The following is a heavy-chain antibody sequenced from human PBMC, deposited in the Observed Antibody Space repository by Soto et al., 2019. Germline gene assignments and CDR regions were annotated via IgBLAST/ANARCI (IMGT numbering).Heavy chain of an antibody. J-gene: IGHJ6*02. D-gene: IGHD2-8*02. CDR3: AREEAGPLNYWSHYYYYYGMDV. CDR1: GFTFSSYS. CDR2: ISSSSSYI. Sequence: GGSLRLSCAASGFTFSSYSMNWVRQAPGKGLEWASSISSSSSYIYYADSVKGRFTISRDNAKNSLYLQMNSLRAEDTAVYYCAREEAGPLNYWSHYYYYYGMDVWGQGTTVTVSS. V-gene: IGHV3-21*01.